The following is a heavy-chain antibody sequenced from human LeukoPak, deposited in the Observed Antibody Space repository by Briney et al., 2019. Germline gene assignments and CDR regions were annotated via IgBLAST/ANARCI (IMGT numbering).Heavy chain of an antibody. CDR3: ARGGSRDGYNRPLDY. V-gene: IGHV4-59*01. J-gene: IGHJ4*02. CDR1: GGSITSYY. CDR2: TYYNGGA. D-gene: IGHD5-24*01. Sequence: SETLSLTCTVSGGSITSYYWSWIRQPPGKGLEWLGYTYYNGGANYNPSLKSRITMSVDTSKNQFSLSLNSVTAADTAVYYCARGGSRDGYNRPLDYWGQGTLVTVSS.